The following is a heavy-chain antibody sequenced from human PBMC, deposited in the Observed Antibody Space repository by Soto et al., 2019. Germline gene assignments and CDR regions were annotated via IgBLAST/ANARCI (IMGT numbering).Heavy chain of an antibody. CDR3: ASERVAEMATGAYFDN. V-gene: IGHV1-69*01. J-gene: IGHJ4*02. Sequence: QVHLVQSGAEVKKPGSSVKVSCKTSGGTFSDLAFSWVRQAPRQGLEWVGGIIPLFGTPNYAREFQGRVSISADESSNTVYMELRSLRSEDTAVYYCASERVAEMATGAYFDNWGQGTLVTVSS. CDR2: IIPLFGTP. CDR1: GGTFSDLA. D-gene: IGHD5-12*01.